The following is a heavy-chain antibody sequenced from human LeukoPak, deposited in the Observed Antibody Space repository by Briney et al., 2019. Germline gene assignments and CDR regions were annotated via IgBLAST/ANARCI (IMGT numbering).Heavy chain of an antibody. D-gene: IGHD2-2*01. CDR2: INPNSGGT. CDR3: ARVGRGYCSSTSCSAALNYYYMDV. V-gene: IGHV1-2*02. J-gene: IGHJ6*03. CDR1: GYTFTGYY. Sequence: GASVKVSCKASGYTFTGYYMHWVRQAPGQGLEWMGWINPNSGGTNYAQKFQGRVTMTRDTSISTAYMELSRLRSDDTAVYYCARVGRGYCSSTSCSAALNYYYMDVRGKGTTVTVSS.